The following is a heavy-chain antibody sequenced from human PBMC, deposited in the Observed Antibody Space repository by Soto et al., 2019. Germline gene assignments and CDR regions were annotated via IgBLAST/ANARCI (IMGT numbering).Heavy chain of an antibody. CDR3: ARGGGWYVWFDP. CDR2: INAGNGNT. CDR1: GDTFASYA. D-gene: IGHD6-19*01. Sequence: VSVKVCCKASGDTFASYAMHWVRQAPGQRLEWMGWINAGNGNTKYSQKFQGRVTITRDTSASTAYMELSSLRSEDTAVYYCARGGGWYVWFDPWGQGTLVTVSS. V-gene: IGHV1-3*01. J-gene: IGHJ5*02.